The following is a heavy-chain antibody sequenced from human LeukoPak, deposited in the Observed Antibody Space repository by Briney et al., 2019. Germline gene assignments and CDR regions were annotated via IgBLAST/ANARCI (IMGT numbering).Heavy chain of an antibody. D-gene: IGHD3-22*01. J-gene: IGHJ4*02. V-gene: IGHV4-31*03. CDR3: ASLLLPAYYFDY. CDR2: IYYSGCT. Sequence: SETLSLTCTVSGGSISSGGYYWSWLRQHPGKGLEWIGYIYYSGCTYYNPSLKSRVTISVDTSKNQFSLKLSSVTAADTAVYYCASLLLPAYYFDYWGQGTLVTVSS. CDR1: GGSISSGGYY.